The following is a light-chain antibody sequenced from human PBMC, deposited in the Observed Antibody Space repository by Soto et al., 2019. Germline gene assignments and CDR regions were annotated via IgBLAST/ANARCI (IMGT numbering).Light chain of an antibody. V-gene: IGKV3D-15*01. Sequence: EIVMTQSPGTLSLSPWEGATLSCRASQSAGNFLAWYQQKPGQAPRLLIYYISTRATGIPARFSGSGSGTEFTLTINSLQSEDSAVYYCQQHNQWPITFGQGTRLEIK. CDR2: YIS. CDR3: QQHNQWPIT. J-gene: IGKJ5*01. CDR1: QSAGNF.